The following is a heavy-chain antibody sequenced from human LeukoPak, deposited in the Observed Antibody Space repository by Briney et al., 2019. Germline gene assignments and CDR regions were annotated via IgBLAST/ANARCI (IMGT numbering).Heavy chain of an antibody. V-gene: IGHV3-48*03. J-gene: IGHJ4*02. CDR2: ISSSGSTI. Sequence: GESLRLSCAASGFTFSSYEMNWVRQAPGKGLEWVSYISSSGSTIYYADSVKGRFTISRDNAKNSLYLQMNSLRAEDTAVYYCARGGRYCSGGSCYVDYWGQGTLVTVSS. CDR3: ARGGRYCSGGSCYVDY. CDR1: GFTFSSYE. D-gene: IGHD2-15*01.